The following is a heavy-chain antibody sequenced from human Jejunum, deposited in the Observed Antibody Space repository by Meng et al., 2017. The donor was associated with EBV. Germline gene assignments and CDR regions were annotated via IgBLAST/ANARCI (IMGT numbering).Heavy chain of an antibody. V-gene: IGHV1-18*04. CDR1: GYSFITNG. Sequence: HVHVGKSGTEVKKPCASVNVSCKASGYSFITNGISWVRQAPGQGLEWMGWISAYSGNTNYAKKFRGRVTMTTDTSTRTAYMELRSLRSDDTAVYYCARDRDMVKDYWGQGTLVTSPQ. J-gene: IGHJ4*02. CDR3: ARDRDMVKDY. CDR2: ISAYSGNT. D-gene: IGHD4/OR15-4a*01.